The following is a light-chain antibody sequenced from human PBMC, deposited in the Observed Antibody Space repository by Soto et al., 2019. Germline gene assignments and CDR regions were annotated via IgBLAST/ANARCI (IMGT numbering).Light chain of an antibody. CDR1: QTVSTH. J-gene: IGKJ1*01. Sequence: TRSPGTGSRSTGNRASLSCRASQTVSTHLAWYQQKPGQAPRLLIYHSSTRATGVPDRFSGSGSGTDFSPTISSLQSEDVAVYYCHQDHSWHRTFGQGTKVDIK. V-gene: IGKV3-15*01. CDR3: HQDHSWHRT. CDR2: HSS.